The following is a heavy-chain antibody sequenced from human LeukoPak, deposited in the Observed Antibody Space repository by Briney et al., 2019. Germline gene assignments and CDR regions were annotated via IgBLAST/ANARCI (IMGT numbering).Heavy chain of an antibody. V-gene: IGHV4-39*07. Sequence: KPSETLSLTCTVSGGSISSSSYYWGWIRQPPGKGLEWIGSICYSGSTYYNPSLKSRVTISVDTSKNQFSLKLSSVTAADTAVYYCARGSQFHRGFDYWGQGTLVTVSS. J-gene: IGHJ4*02. CDR2: ICYSGST. CDR3: ARGSQFHRGFDY. D-gene: IGHD2-21*01. CDR1: GGSISSSSYY.